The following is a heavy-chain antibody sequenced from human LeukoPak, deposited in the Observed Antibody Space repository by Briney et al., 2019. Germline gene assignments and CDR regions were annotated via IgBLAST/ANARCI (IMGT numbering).Heavy chain of an antibody. J-gene: IGHJ6*03. CDR2: IKQDGSEK. D-gene: IGHD1-26*01. CDR1: GFTFSSYW. Sequence: GGSLRLSCAASGFTFSSYWMSWVRQAPGKGLEWVANIKQDGSEKYYVDSVKGRFTISRDNSKNTLYLQMGSLRAEDMAVYYCARDGVGAYYYYYMDVWGKGTTVTVSS. V-gene: IGHV3-7*01. CDR3: ARDGVGAYYYYYMDV.